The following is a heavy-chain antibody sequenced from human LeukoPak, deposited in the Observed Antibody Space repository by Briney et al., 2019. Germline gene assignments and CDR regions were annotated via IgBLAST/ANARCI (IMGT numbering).Heavy chain of an antibody. V-gene: IGHV3-23*01. D-gene: IGHD6-13*01. CDR2: ISGSGGST. CDR3: AKGKPRIAASRFQYFDY. Sequence: GGSLRLSCAASGFTFSSYAMSWVRQAPGKGLEWVSAISGSGGSTYYADSVKGRLTISRDNSKNTLYLQMNSLRAEDTAVYYCAKGKPRIAASRFQYFDYWGQETLVTVSS. J-gene: IGHJ4*02. CDR1: GFTFSSYA.